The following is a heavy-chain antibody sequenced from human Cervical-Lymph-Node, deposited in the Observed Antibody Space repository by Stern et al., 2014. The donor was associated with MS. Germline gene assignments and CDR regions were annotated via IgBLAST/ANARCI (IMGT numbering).Heavy chain of an antibody. CDR2: VWYDGSKT. CDR1: GFTFSSFG. D-gene: IGHD3-3*01. CDR3: ARGGRFFSIDY. J-gene: IGHJ4*02. Sequence: VQLVESGGGVVQPGRSLTLSCAASGFTFSSFGMHWVRQAPGKGLEWVAVVWYDGSKTFYVDSGKGRFIISRDNSNNTVYLQMNSLRVDDTAVYYCARGGRFFSIDYWGQGTLVTVSS. V-gene: IGHV3-33*01.